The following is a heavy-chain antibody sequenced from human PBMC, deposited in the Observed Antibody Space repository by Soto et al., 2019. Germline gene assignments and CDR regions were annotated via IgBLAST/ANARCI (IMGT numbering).Heavy chain of an antibody. Sequence: QVQLQQWGAGLLKPSETLSLTCAVYGGSFSGYYWSWIRQPPGKGLEWIGEINHSGSTNYNPSLKSRVTISVDTSKNQFSLKLSSVTAADTAVYYCARGSPPAVRFLLATNYYYYMDVWGKGTTVTVSS. CDR1: GGSFSGYY. CDR2: INHSGST. D-gene: IGHD3-3*01. V-gene: IGHV4-34*01. CDR3: ARGSPPAVRFLLATNYYYYMDV. J-gene: IGHJ6*03.